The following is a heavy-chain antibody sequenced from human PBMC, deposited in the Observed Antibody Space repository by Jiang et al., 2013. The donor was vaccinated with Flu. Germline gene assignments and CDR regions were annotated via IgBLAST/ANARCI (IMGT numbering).Heavy chain of an antibody. CDR3: ARDQQPVDGGDY. J-gene: IGHJ4*02. CDR2: GIA. V-gene: IGHV1-69*04. D-gene: IGHD6-6*01. Sequence: GIANYAQKFQGRVTITADKSTSTAYMELSSLRSEDTAVYYCARDQQPVDGGDYWGQGTLVTVSS.